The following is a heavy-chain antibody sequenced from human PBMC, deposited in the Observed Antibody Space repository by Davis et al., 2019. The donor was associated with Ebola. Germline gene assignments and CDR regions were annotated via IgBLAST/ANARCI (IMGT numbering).Heavy chain of an antibody. CDR2: ISDDGSNK. D-gene: IGHD6-13*01. Sequence: GESLKISCAASGLTFSSYGVHWVRQASGKGLEWVAVISDDGSNKYYADSVKGRFTISRDNSKNTLYLQMNSLRAEDTAVYYCARTAAAGGLVARYYFDYWGQGTLVTVSS. J-gene: IGHJ4*02. V-gene: IGHV3-30*03. CDR3: ARTAAAGGLVARYYFDY. CDR1: GLTFSSYG.